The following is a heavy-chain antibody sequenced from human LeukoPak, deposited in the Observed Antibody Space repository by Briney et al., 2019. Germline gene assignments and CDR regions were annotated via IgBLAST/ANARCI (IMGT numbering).Heavy chain of an antibody. V-gene: IGHV3-53*04. CDR2: IYSGGST. Sequence: PGGSLRLSCAASGFTLSSYSMNWVRQAPGKGLEWVSVIYSGGSTYYADSVKGRFTISRHNSKNTLYLQMNSLRAEDTAVYYCARQLHDYGDYAIDYWGQGTLVTVSS. D-gene: IGHD4-17*01. CDR1: GFTLSSYS. J-gene: IGHJ4*02. CDR3: ARQLHDYGDYAIDY.